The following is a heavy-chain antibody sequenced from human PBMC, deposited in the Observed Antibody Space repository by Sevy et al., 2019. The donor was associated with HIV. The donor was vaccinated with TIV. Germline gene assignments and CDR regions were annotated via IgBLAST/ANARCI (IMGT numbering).Heavy chain of an antibody. CDR1: GFTFTSYT. CDR2: IRGSSRTT. Sequence: GGSLRLSCAASGFTFTSYTMNWVRQAPGKGLEWVSSIRGSSRTTYYADSVKGRFTISRDNAKNSLYLQLNSLRAEDTAVYYCARVGLCGSPCYFDHWGQGILVTVSS. CDR3: ARVGLCGSPCYFDH. V-gene: IGHV3-48*01. D-gene: IGHD2-15*01. J-gene: IGHJ4*02.